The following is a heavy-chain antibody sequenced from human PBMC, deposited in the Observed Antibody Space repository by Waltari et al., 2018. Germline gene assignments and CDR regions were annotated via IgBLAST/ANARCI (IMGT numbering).Heavy chain of an antibody. J-gene: IGHJ4*02. CDR2: IYYSGST. V-gene: IGHV4-39*01. Sequence: QLQLQESGPGLVKPSETLSFTCTVSGGSISSSRYYWGGIRPPPGKGLEWIGSIYYSGSTYYNPSLKSRVTISVDTSKNQFSLKLSSVTAADTAVYYCATKRESSASGFDYWGQGTLVTVSS. CDR3: ATKRESSASGFDY. D-gene: IGHD6-19*01. CDR1: GGSISSSRYY.